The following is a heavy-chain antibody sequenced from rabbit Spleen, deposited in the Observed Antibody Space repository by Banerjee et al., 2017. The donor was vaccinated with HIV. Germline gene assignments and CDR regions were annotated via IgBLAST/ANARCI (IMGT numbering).Heavy chain of an antibody. CDR2: INIVTGKS. D-gene: IGHD1-1*01. CDR3: ARDLVAVIGWNFNL. CDR1: GFSFSFSYW. J-gene: IGHJ4*01. Sequence: QSLEESGGDLVKPGASLTLTCTASGFSFSFSYWICWVRQAPGKGLEWIACINIVTGKSVYASWALGRFIMSRTSSTTVTLQMTSLTVADTATYFCARDLVAVIGWNFNLWGQGTLVTVS. V-gene: IGHV1S40*01.